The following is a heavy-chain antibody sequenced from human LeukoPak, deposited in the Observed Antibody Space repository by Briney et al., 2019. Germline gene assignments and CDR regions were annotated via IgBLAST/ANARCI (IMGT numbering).Heavy chain of an antibody. CDR3: ARRSMVRGFFHNYYMDV. Sequence: RPSETLPLTCTVSGGPISSYYWSWIRQPPGKGLEWIGYIYYSGSTNYNPSLKSRVTISVDTSKNQFSLKLSSVTAADTAVYYCARRSMVRGFFHNYYMDVWGKGTTVTVSS. CDR2: IYYSGST. J-gene: IGHJ6*03. CDR1: GGPISSYY. D-gene: IGHD3-10*01. V-gene: IGHV4-59*01.